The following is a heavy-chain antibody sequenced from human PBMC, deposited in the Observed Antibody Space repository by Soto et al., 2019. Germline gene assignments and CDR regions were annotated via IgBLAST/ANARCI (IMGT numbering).Heavy chain of an antibody. CDR2: IYYSGST. J-gene: IGHJ5*02. CDR3: ARLLCSDSNWFDP. CDR1: GGSIRSYY. V-gene: IGHV4-59*08. Sequence: QVQLQESGPGLVKPSETLSLTCTVSGGSIRSYYWTWIRQPPGKGLEWIGYIYYSGSTSYNPSLKGRVTIAVDTSKNEFSLKLSSVTAADTDVYYCARLLCSDSNWFDPWGQGTLVTVSS. D-gene: IGHD2-2*01.